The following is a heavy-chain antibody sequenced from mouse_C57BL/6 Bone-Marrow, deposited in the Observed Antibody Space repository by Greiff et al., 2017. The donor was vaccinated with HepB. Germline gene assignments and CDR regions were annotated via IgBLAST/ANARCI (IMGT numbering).Heavy chain of an antibody. D-gene: IGHD1-1*01. CDR1: GYTFTSYG. V-gene: IGHV1-81*01. J-gene: IGHJ4*01. CDR2: IYPRSGNT. CDR3: ARGGYYYGSSYDAMDY. Sequence: QVQLKESGAELARPGASVKLSCKASGYTFTSYGISWVKQRTGQGLEWIGEIYPRSGNTYYNEKFKGKATLTADKSSSTAYMELRSLTSEDSAVYFCARGGYYYGSSYDAMDYWGQGTSVTVSS.